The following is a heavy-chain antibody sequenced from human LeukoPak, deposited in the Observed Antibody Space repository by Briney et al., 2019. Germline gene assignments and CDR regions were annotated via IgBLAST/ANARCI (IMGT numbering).Heavy chain of an antibody. CDR2: ISGSGDST. CDR1: GFSFNSYA. D-gene: IGHD5-24*01. J-gene: IGHJ4*02. CDR3: AQWRGVDMATNWAKFWHF. V-gene: IGHV3-23*01. Sequence: GGSLRLSCAASGFSFNSYAMSWVRQAPGKGLEWVSAISGSGDSTYSADSLKGRFTISRDNSKNTVYLQMNSLRAEDTAMYYCAQWRGVDMATNWAKFWHFWGQGTLVTVSS.